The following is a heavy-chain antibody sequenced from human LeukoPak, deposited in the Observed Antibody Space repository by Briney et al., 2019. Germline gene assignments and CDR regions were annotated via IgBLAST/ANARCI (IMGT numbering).Heavy chain of an antibody. CDR2: IYSSGRT. CDR1: EFSVSNNY. CDR3: AGTIGVAGLTD. D-gene: IGHD6-19*01. Sequence: GGSLRLSCTASEFSVSNNYMSWVRQAPGKGLEWVSVIYSSGRTNYADSVKGRFTISRDNAKKTLYLQMNSLRAEDTAVYYCAGTIGVAGLTDWGQGTLVTVSS. J-gene: IGHJ4*02. V-gene: IGHV3-66*01.